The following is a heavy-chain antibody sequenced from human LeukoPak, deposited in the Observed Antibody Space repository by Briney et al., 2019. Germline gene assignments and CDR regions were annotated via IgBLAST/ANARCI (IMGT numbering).Heavy chain of an antibody. CDR3: ARDHDWFGWEIRPFDC. J-gene: IGHJ4*02. V-gene: IGHV4-4*07. CDR1: GASISSHY. CDR2: VFSIGGA. D-gene: IGHD3-9*01. Sequence: PSETLSLTGTVSGASISSHYWSWIRQPAGKGLEWIGRVFSIGGANHNYNPSHSGRVTISLDTSKLQFSLKLRSVTAADTAVYYCARDHDWFGWEIRPFDCWGQGTLVTVCS.